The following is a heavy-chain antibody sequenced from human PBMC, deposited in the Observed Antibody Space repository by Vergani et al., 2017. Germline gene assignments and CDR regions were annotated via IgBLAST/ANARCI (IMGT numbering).Heavy chain of an antibody. CDR2: ISYDGSNK. V-gene: IGHV3-30*18. D-gene: IGHD4-17*01. CDR3: AKFYGDSSLDY. J-gene: IGHJ4*02. Sequence: QVQLVESGGGVVQPGRSLRLSCAASGFTFSSYGMHWVRQAPGKGLEWVAVISYDGSNKYYADSVKGRFTISRDNSKSTLYLQMNSLRAEDTAVYYCAKFYGDSSLDYWGQGTLVTVSS. CDR1: GFTFSSYG.